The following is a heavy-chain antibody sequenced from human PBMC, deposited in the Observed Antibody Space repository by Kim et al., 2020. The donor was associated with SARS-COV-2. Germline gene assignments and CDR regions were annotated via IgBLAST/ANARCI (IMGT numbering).Heavy chain of an antibody. Sequence: GESLKISCKGSGYSFTSYWIGWVRQTPGKGLEWMGIIYPGDSDTRYSPSFQDQVTISADKSINTAYLQWSSLKASDSAMYYCARRLAAAETFDHWGQGTLVTVSS. CDR2: IYPGDSDT. CDR1: GYSFTSYW. V-gene: IGHV5-51*01. CDR3: ARRLAAAETFDH. D-gene: IGHD6-13*01. J-gene: IGHJ4*02.